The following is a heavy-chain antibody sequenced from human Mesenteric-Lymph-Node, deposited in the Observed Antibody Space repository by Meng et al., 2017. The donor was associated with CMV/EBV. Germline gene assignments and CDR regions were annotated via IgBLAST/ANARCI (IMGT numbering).Heavy chain of an antibody. D-gene: IGHD3-22*01. CDR3: ARDLMYDSGGYYYFDY. CDR1: GGSISSSSYY. CDR2: IYYSGST. V-gene: IGHV4-39*07. Sequence: SETLSLTCTVSGGSISSSSYYWGWIRQPPGKGLEWIGSIYYSGSTDYNPSLKSRVTMSVDTSTNQFSLKLSSVTAADTAVYYCARDLMYDSGGYYYFDYWARERWSPSPQ. J-gene: IGHJ4*02.